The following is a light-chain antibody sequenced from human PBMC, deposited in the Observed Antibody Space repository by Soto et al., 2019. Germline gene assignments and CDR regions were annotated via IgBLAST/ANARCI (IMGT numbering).Light chain of an antibody. CDR3: CSYAGSSTVV. Sequence: QSVLTQPASVSGSPGQSITISCTGTSSDVGSYDLGSWYQQHPGKAPKLMIYEVSKRPSGVSNRFSGSKSGNTASLTISGLQAEDEADYYCCSYAGSSTVVFGGGTKLTVL. V-gene: IGLV2-23*02. CDR1: SSDVGSYDL. CDR2: EVS. J-gene: IGLJ2*01.